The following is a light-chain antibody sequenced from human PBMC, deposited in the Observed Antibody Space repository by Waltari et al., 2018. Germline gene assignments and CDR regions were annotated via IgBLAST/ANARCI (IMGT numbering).Light chain of an antibody. V-gene: IGLV3-1*01. CDR3: QAWDSSTVV. CDR1: KLGDKY. CDR2: QDS. J-gene: IGLJ2*01. Sequence: SYELTQPPSVSVSPGQTASITCSGDKLGDKYACWYQQKPGQSPVLGSYQDSKRPSGIPERVSGSNSGNTATLTISGTQAMDEADYYCQAWDSSTVVFGGGTKLTVL.